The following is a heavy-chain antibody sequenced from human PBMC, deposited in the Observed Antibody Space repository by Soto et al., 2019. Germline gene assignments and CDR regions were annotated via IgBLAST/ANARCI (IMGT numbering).Heavy chain of an antibody. CDR1: GFTFSTYA. D-gene: IGHD1-26*01. Sequence: EVQLLESGGGVVQPGGSLRLSCAASGFTFSTYAMSWVRQAPGKGLEWVSGITGTSVRTYYADSVQGRFTISRDNSKNSLFLQMHSLRAEDSALYFCVKLRGGLGVGANTGMDFDSWGQGTLVTVSS. CDR3: VKLRGGLGVGANTGMDFDS. CDR2: ITGTSVRT. V-gene: IGHV3-23*01. J-gene: IGHJ4*02.